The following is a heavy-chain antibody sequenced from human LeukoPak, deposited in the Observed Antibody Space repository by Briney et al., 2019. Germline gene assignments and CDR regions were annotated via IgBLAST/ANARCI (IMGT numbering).Heavy chain of an antibody. CDR2: IWYDGSNK. CDR1: GFTFSSYG. CDR3: ARERQWLATDAFDI. J-gene: IGHJ3*02. V-gene: IGHV3-33*01. Sequence: GRSLRLSCAASGFTFSSYGMHWVRQAPGKGLXXXXVIWYDGSNKYYADSVKGRFTISRDNSKNTLYLQMNSLRAEDTAVYYCARERQWLATDAFDIWGQGTMVTVSS. D-gene: IGHD6-19*01.